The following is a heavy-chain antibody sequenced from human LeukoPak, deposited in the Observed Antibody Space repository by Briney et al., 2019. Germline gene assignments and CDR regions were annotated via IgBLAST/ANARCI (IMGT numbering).Heavy chain of an antibody. Sequence: SQTLSLTCTVSGGSISNGGYYWSWIRQHPGKGLEWIGYIYYSGSTYYNPSLKSRVTISVDTSKNQFSLKLSSVTAADTAVYYCARGPLVDTAMVNHPGFDYWGQGTLVTVSS. J-gene: IGHJ4*02. D-gene: IGHD5-18*01. V-gene: IGHV4-31*03. CDR1: GGSISNGGYY. CDR3: ARGPLVDTAMVNHPGFDY. CDR2: IYYSGST.